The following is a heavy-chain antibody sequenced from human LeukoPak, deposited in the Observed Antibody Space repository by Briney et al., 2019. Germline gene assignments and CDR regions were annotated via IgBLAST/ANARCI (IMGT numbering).Heavy chain of an antibody. Sequence: RASVKVSCKASGYTFTGYYMHWVRQAPGQRLEWMGWINPNSGGTNYAQKFQGRVTMTRDTSISTACMELSRLRSDDTAVYYCARDELILPQTAAAEYYYYMDVWGKGTTVTVSS. D-gene: IGHD2-2*01. CDR1: GYTFTGYY. V-gene: IGHV1-2*02. CDR2: INPNSGGT. J-gene: IGHJ6*03. CDR3: ARDELILPQTAAAEYYYYMDV.